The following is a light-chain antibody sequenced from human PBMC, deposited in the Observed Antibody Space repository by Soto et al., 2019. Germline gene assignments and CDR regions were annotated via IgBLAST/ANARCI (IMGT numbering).Light chain of an antibody. CDR2: LGS. CDR3: MQALHAGFT. CDR1: QSLLHTNEHNY. V-gene: IGKV2-28*01. Sequence: DIVMTQSPLSLAVTPGEPASISCTSSQSLLHTNEHNYLDWYLQKPGQSPQLLVYLGSNRASGVPDRFSGSGSGTEFTLKISRVEAEDVGVYYCMQALHAGFTFGQGTKLEI. J-gene: IGKJ2*01.